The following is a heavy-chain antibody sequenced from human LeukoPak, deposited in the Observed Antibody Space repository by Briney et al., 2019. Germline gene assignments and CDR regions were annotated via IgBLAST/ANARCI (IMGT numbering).Heavy chain of an antibody. J-gene: IGHJ4*02. Sequence: PGGSLRLSCAASGFTFSSYGMHWVRQAPGKGLEWVSAISGSGGSTYYADSVKGRFTISRDNSKNTLYLQMNSLRAEDTAVYYCARATSEALDCWGQGTLVTVSS. CDR3: ARATSEALDC. CDR2: ISGSGGST. V-gene: IGHV3-23*01. CDR1: GFTFSSYG.